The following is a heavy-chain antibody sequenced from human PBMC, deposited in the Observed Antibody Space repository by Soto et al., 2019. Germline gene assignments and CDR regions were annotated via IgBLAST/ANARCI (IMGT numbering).Heavy chain of an antibody. J-gene: IGHJ6*03. CDR3: ARAYGDYVHYYYYMDV. Sequence: ASVKVSCKASGYTFTSYYMHWVRQAPGQGLEWMGIINPSGGSTSYAQKFQGRVTMTRDTSTSTVYMELSSLRSEDTAVYYCARAYGDYVHYYYYMDVWGKGTTVTVSS. V-gene: IGHV1-46*03. D-gene: IGHD4-17*01. CDR2: INPSGGST. CDR1: GYTFTSYY.